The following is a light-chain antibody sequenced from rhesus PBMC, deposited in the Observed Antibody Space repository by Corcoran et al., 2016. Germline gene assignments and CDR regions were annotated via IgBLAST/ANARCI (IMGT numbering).Light chain of an antibody. Sequence: DIQMTQSPSSLSASVGDTVTITCQASQGIRNNLAWYQQKPGKAPKLLIYAASTLQSGVPSRFSGSGSVTDFTLTISSLQPEDFATDYCQHGYCFLTVGGGTKVELK. CDR3: QHGYCFLT. J-gene: IGKJ4*01. CDR2: AAS. CDR1: QGIRNN. V-gene: IGKV1-33*01.